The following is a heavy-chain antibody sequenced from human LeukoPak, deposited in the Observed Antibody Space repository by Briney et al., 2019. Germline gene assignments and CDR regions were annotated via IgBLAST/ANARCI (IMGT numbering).Heavy chain of an antibody. CDR2: IGSGGVTT. CDR3: ARPRLTVAGTRYFDP. J-gene: IGHJ5*02. Sequence: GSLRLSCTASAFTFNAYAMSWVRQAPGKGLEWVSAIGSGGVTTNYADSVQGRFTISRDNSRNTLFLQMNSLRPEDTAVYYCARPRLTVAGTRYFDPWGQGTLVTVSS. V-gene: IGHV3-23*01. CDR1: AFTFNAYA. D-gene: IGHD6-19*01.